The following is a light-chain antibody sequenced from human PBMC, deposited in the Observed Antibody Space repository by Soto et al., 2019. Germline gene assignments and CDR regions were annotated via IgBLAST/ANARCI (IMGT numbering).Light chain of an antibody. CDR1: QSVGSY. CDR2: GAS. J-gene: IGKJ1*01. V-gene: IGKV3-15*01. CDR3: QQYNNWPRT. Sequence: EIVLTRSPGTLSLSPGERATLSCSASQSVGSYLAWYQQKPGQAPRLLIYGASTRATGIPARFSGSGSGTEFTLTISSLQSEDFAVYYCQQYNNWPRTFGQGTKVDIK.